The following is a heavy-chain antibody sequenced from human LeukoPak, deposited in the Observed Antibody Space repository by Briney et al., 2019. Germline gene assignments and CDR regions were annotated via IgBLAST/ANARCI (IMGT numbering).Heavy chain of an antibody. Sequence: SETLSLTCTVSDGSISSYYWSWIRQPPGKGLEWIGYIYYSGSTNYNPSLKSRVTISVDTSKNQFSLKLSSVTAADTAVYYCARGYYGSGSFNFDYWGQGTLVTVSS. CDR3: ARGYYGSGSFNFDY. J-gene: IGHJ4*02. CDR2: IYYSGST. V-gene: IGHV4-59*01. CDR1: DGSISSYY. D-gene: IGHD3-10*01.